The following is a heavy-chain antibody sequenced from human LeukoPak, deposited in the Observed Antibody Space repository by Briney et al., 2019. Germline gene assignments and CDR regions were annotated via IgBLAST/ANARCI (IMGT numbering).Heavy chain of an antibody. V-gene: IGHV1-18*04. Sequence: ASVKVSCKASGYTFTGYYMHWVRQAPGQGLEWMGWISAYSGNTNYAQNLQGRVTMTTDTSTSTAYMELRSLRSDDTAVYYCARGYDSSGYYYFDYWGQATLVTVSS. CDR1: GYTFTGYY. CDR2: ISAYSGNT. D-gene: IGHD3-22*01. J-gene: IGHJ4*02. CDR3: ARGYDSSGYYYFDY.